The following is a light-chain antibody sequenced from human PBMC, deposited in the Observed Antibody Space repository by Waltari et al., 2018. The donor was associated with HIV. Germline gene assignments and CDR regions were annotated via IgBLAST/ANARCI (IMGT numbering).Light chain of an antibody. CDR3: SSFVNGGTYV. Sequence: QSALTQPASVSGSPGQSVTIFCTGTNNDIGSHDYVSWYRVVPDKAPKLLIFDVNRRPSDISLRFSGSKSGYTASLMIFGIQPEDEADYFCSSFVNGGTYVFGSGTKV. J-gene: IGLJ1*01. V-gene: IGLV2-23*02. CDR1: NNDIGSHDY. CDR2: DVN.